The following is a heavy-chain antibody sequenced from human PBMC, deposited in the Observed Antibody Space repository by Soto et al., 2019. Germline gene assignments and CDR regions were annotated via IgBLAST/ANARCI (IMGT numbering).Heavy chain of an antibody. D-gene: IGHD2-2*01. Sequence: QVQLVQSGAEVKKPGASVKVSCKASGYTFTSYGISWVRQAPGQGLEWMGWISAYNGNTNYAQKVQGRVTMTTDTSTRTAYMELRSLRSDDTAVYYCARVAAGDIVVVPAAMGWFDPWGQGTLVTVSS. J-gene: IGHJ5*02. CDR3: ARVAAGDIVVVPAAMGWFDP. CDR2: ISAYNGNT. V-gene: IGHV1-18*01. CDR1: GYTFTSYG.